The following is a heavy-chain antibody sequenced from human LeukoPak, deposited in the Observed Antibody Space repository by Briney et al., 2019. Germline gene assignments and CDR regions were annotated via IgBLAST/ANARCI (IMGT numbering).Heavy chain of an antibody. D-gene: IGHD5-18*01. J-gene: IGHJ4*02. CDR3: ARVFGYSYGYTRFDY. V-gene: IGHV4-34*01. CDR2: INHSGST. CDR1: GVSFSGYY. Sequence: PSETLSLTCAVYGVSFSGYYWSWIRQPPGKGLEWIGEINHSGSTNYNPSLKSRVTISVDTSKNQFSLKLSSVTAADTAVYYCARVFGYSYGYTRFDYWGQGTLVTVSS.